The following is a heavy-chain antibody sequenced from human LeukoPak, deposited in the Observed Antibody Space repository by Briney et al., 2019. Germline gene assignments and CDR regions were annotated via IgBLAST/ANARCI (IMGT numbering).Heavy chain of an antibody. CDR2: IIPIFGTA. Sequence: WASVKVSCKASGGTFSSYATSWVRQAPGQGLEWMGGIIPIFGTANYAQKFQGRVTITADESTSTAYMELSSPRSEDTAVYYCAREETLVGATVDAFDIWGQGTMVTVSS. J-gene: IGHJ3*02. V-gene: IGHV1-69*13. CDR3: AREETLVGATVDAFDI. D-gene: IGHD1-26*01. CDR1: GGTFSSYA.